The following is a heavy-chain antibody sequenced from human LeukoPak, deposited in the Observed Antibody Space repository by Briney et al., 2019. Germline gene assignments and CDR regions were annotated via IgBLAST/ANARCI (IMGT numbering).Heavy chain of an antibody. V-gene: IGHV1-2*02. J-gene: IGHJ5*02. CDR1: GYTFTGYY. Sequence: GASVKVSCKASGYTFTGYYMHWVRQAPGQGLEWMGWINPNSGGTNYAQKFQGRVTMTTDTSTSTAYMELRSLRSDDTAVYYCARDLRATIFGGPTGWFDPWGQGTLVTVSS. CDR2: INPNSGGT. D-gene: IGHD3-3*01. CDR3: ARDLRATIFGGPTGWFDP.